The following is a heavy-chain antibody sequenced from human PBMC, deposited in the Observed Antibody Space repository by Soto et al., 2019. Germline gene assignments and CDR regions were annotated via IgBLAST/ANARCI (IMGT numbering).Heavy chain of an antibody. V-gene: IGHV1-69*13. D-gene: IGHD3-3*01. CDR1: GGTFSSYA. Sequence: VKVSCKASGGTFSSYAISWVRQAPGQGLEWMGGIIPIFGTANYAQKFQGRVTITADESTSTAYMELSSLRSEDTAVYYCAINYDFWSGYYSPQYYYYGMDVWGQGTTVTSP. J-gene: IGHJ6*02. CDR2: IIPIFGTA. CDR3: AINYDFWSGYYSPQYYYYGMDV.